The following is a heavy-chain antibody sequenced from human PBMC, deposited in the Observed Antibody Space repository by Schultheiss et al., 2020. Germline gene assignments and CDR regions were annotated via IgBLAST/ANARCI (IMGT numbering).Heavy chain of an antibody. V-gene: IGHV3-30*18. CDR3: AKDSYQAVAVRRGDVYYYYGMDV. CDR2: ISYDGSNK. Sequence: GESLKISCAASGFTFSSYGMHWVRQAPGKGLEWVAVISYDGSNKYYADSVKGRFTISRDNSKNTLYLQMNSLRAEDTAVYYCAKDSYQAVAVRRGDVYYYYGMDVWGQGTTGTGSS. CDR1: GFTFSSYG. J-gene: IGHJ6*02. D-gene: IGHD6-19*01.